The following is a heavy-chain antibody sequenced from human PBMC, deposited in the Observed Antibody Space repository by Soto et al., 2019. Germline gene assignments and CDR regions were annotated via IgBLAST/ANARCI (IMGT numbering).Heavy chain of an antibody. D-gene: IGHD6-13*01. J-gene: IGHJ6*02. V-gene: IGHV3-48*02. Sequence: GALRLSCAASVLTCRSSGMNWVRKAPGKGLEWVSYISSSSSTIYYADSVKGRFTISRDNAKNSLYLQMNSLRDEDTAVYYCARNGYSSSWYLGDYYGMDVWGQGTTVTVSS. CDR2: ISSSSSTI. CDR1: VLTCRSSG. CDR3: ARNGYSSSWYLGDYYGMDV.